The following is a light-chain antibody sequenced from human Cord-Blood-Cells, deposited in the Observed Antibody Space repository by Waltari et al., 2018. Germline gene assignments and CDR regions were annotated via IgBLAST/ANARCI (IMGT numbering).Light chain of an antibody. Sequence: QSALTQPASVSGSPGQSIPISRTGTSRDVGSYNLVSWYQQHPGKAPKLMIYEGSKRPSGVSNRFSGSKSGNTASLTISGLQAEDEADYYCCSYAGSSTFWVFGGGTKLTVL. CDR1: SRDVGSYNL. CDR3: CSYAGSSTFWV. J-gene: IGLJ3*02. CDR2: EGS. V-gene: IGLV2-23*03.